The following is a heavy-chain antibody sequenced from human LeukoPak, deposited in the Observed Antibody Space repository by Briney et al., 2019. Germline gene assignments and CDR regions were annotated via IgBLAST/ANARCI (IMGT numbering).Heavy chain of an antibody. CDR2: ISWNSGSI. Sequence: GRSLRLSCAASGFTFDDYAMHWVRQAPGKGLEWVSGISWNSGSIGYADSVKGRFTISRDNAKNSLYLQMNSLGAEDTALYYCAKDVGGGGSYFGYFDYWGQGTLVTVSS. CDR1: GFTFDDYA. D-gene: IGHD1-26*01. V-gene: IGHV3-9*01. CDR3: AKDVGGGGSYFGYFDY. J-gene: IGHJ4*02.